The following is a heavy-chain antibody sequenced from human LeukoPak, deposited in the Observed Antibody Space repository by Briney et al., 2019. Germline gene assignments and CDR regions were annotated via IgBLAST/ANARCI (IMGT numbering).Heavy chain of an antibody. CDR3: AREDPFKNWFDP. Sequence: GESLRISCKGSGYSFTSYWISWVRQMPGKGREWMGRIDPSDSYTNYSPSFQGHVTISADKSISTAYLQWSSLKASDTAMYYCAREDPFKNWFDPWGQGTLVTVSS. J-gene: IGHJ5*02. V-gene: IGHV5-10-1*01. CDR2: IDPSDSYT. CDR1: GYSFTSYW.